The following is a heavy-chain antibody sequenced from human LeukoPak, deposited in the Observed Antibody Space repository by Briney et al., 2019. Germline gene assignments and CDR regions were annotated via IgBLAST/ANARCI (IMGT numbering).Heavy chain of an antibody. D-gene: IGHD4-23*01. CDR2: ISSSSSTI. V-gene: IGHV3-48*02. CDR3: ASSGGNSPSI. CDR1: GFTFNIYS. J-gene: IGHJ3*02. Sequence: GGSLRLSCAASGFTFNIYSMNWVRQAPGKGLEWLSYISSSSSTIYYADSVKGRFTISRDNAKNSLYLQMNSLRDEDTAVYYCASSGGNSPSIWGQGTMVTVPS.